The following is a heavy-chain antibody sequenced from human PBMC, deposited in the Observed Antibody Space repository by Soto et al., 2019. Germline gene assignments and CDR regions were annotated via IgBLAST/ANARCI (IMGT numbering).Heavy chain of an antibody. CDR3: AKVIIVQAVLVPAATLFDY. CDR1: GFTFSSYA. V-gene: IGHV3-23*01. Sequence: GRSLRLSCAASGFTFSSYAMNWVRQAPGKGLEWVSSISSSSSSTYYADSVKGRFTISRDNSKNSLYLQMNSLRAEDTAVYYCAKVIIVQAVLVPAATLFDYWGKGTLVTVSS. J-gene: IGHJ4*02. CDR2: ISSSSSST. D-gene: IGHD2-2*01.